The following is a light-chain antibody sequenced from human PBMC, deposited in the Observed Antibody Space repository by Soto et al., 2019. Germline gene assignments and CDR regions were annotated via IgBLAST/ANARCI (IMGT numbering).Light chain of an antibody. CDR2: DAS. Sequence: DIQMTQSPSSLSASVGDRVTITCQASQVISNYLNWYQQKPGKAPKLLISDASNVETEVPSRFSGSGSGTDFTFTISSLQPEDIATYYCQQYDNLPWTFGQGTKVEIK. J-gene: IGKJ1*01. CDR3: QQYDNLPWT. V-gene: IGKV1-33*01. CDR1: QVISNY.